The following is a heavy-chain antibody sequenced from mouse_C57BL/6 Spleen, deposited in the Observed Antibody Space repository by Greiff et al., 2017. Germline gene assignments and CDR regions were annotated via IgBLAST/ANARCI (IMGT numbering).Heavy chain of an antibody. D-gene: IGHD1-1*01. J-gene: IGHJ2*01. Sequence: DVMLVESGGGLVKPGGSLKLSCAASGFTFSSYAMSWVRQTPEKRLEWVATISDGGSYTYYPDNVKGRFTISRDNAKNNLYLQMSHLKSEDTAMYYCARDYTTVVAFDYWGQGTTLTVSS. CDR1: GFTFSSYA. V-gene: IGHV5-4*01. CDR2: ISDGGSYT. CDR3: ARDYTTVVAFDY.